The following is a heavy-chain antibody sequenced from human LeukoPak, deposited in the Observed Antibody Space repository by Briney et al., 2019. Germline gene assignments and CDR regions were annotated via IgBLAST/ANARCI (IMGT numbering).Heavy chain of an antibody. D-gene: IGHD6-19*01. J-gene: IGHJ4*02. Sequence: GESLKISCAASGFTFSSYGMHWVRQAPGKGLEWVAFIRYDGSNKYYADSVKGRFTISRDNSKNTLYLQMNSLRAEDTAVYYCAKVRSGWFFDYWGQGTMVTVSS. CDR3: AKVRSGWFFDY. CDR2: IRYDGSNK. CDR1: GFTFSSYG. V-gene: IGHV3-30*02.